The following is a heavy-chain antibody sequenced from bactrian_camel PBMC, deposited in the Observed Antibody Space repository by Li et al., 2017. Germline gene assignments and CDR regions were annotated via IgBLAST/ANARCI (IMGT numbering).Heavy chain of an antibody. V-gene: IGHV3S53*01. D-gene: IGHD1*01. J-gene: IGHJ6*01. CDR1: GYLYGGNC. Sequence: HVQLVESGGGSVQTGGSLRLSCQVSGYLYGGNCLGWFRQAPGKEREGVAVVDSDGNTRYADSVQGRFTISKDNAKNTLYLQMNNLNPEDTAMYYRAADLGPCQVRGRSLVPRPTTFGYWGQGTQVTVS. CDR2: VDSDGNT. CDR3: AADLGPCQVRGRSLVPRPTTFGY.